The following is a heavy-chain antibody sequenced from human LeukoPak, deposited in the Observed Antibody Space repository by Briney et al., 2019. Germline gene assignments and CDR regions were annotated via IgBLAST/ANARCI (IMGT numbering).Heavy chain of an antibody. CDR3: ARELGAGTRYFAY. Sequence: SETLSPTCNVSDGSISSYYWGWIRQPDGKGLEWIGRIYTSGSNNYHPSLKSRVTMSVDTSKNQFSLKLSSVTAADTAVYYCARELGAGTRYFAYWGQGTLVTVSS. V-gene: IGHV4-4*07. CDR1: DGSISSYY. D-gene: IGHD1-1*01. J-gene: IGHJ4*02. CDR2: IYTSGSN.